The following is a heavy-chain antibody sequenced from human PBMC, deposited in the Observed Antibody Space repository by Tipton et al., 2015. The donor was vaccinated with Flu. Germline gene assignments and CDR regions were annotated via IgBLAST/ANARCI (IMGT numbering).Heavy chain of an antibody. Sequence: QLVQSGGGLVQPGGSLRLSCAASGLTISRNWMSWVRQAPGKGLEWVAVIWYDGSNKYYADSVKGRFTISRDNSKNTVYLQMNSLRAEDTAVYYCARDKNEFYAFENWAQGTLVTVSS. D-gene: IGHD2/OR15-2a*01. CDR1: GLTISRNW. CDR3: ARDKNEFYAFEN. J-gene: IGHJ4*02. CDR2: IWYDGSNK. V-gene: IGHV3-33*08.